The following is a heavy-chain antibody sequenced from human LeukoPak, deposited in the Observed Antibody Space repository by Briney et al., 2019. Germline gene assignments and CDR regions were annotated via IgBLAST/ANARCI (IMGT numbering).Heavy chain of an antibody. CDR3: AKSSSHSRSWYSADAFDV. CDR2: IYPGDSDT. V-gene: IGHV5-51*01. Sequence: GEYLKISFKGSGYSFTSYWIGWVRQMPGKGPEWMGTIYPGDSDTRYSPSFQGQVTISADKSISTAYLQWSSLKASDTAMYYCAKSSSHSRSWYSADAFDVWGQGTMVTVSS. J-gene: IGHJ3*01. CDR1: GYSFTSYW. D-gene: IGHD6-13*01.